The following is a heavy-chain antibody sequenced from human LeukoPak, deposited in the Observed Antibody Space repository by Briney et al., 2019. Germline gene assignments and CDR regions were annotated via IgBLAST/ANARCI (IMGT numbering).Heavy chain of an antibody. CDR1: GYSFTSYW. V-gene: IGHV5-51*01. D-gene: IGHD6-13*01. CDR3: ARRRSSSWGGLFDY. J-gene: IGHJ4*02. CDR2: IYPGDSDT. Sequence: ASVKVSCKGSGYSFTSYWIGWVRQMPGKGLEWMGIIYPGDSDTRYSPSFQGQVTISADKSISTAYLQWSSLKASDTAMYYCARRRSSSWGGLFDYWGQGTLVTVSS.